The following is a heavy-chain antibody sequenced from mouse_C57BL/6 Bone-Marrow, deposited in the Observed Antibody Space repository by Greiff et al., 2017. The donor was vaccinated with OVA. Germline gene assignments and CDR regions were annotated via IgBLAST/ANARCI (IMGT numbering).Heavy chain of an antibody. CDR1: GYTFTSYW. V-gene: IGHV1-59*01. J-gene: IGHJ4*01. CDR2: IDPSDSYT. Sequence: QVQLKQPGAELVRPGTSVKLSCKASGYTFTSYWMHWVKQRPGQGLEWIGVIDPSDSYTNYNQKFKGEATLTVDTSSSTAYMQLSSLTSEDSAVYYCAREGLLYAMDYWGQGTSVTVSS. CDR3: AREGLLYAMDY. D-gene: IGHD2-12*01.